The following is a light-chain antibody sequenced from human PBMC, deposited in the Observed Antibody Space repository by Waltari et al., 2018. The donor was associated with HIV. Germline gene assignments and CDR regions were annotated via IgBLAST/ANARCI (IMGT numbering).Light chain of an antibody. CDR2: GAS. J-gene: IGKJ2*03. CDR1: QSVSSSY. Sequence: EIVLTQSPGTLSLSPGERATLSCSASQSVSSSYLAWYQQKPGQAPRLLIYGASSRATGIPDRFSGSGSGTDFTLTISRLEPEDFAVYYCQQYGNAPDSFGQGTKLEIK. V-gene: IGKV3-20*01. CDR3: QQYGNAPDS.